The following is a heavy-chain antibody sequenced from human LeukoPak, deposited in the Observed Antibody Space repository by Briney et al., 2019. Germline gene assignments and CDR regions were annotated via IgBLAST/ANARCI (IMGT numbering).Heavy chain of an antibody. Sequence: PSEALSLTCTVSGGSISSSSYYWGWIRQPPGKGLEWIGSTYYSGSTYYNPSLKSRVTISVDTSKNQFSLKLSSVTAADTAVYYCARHRKAKPQNAFDIWGQGTMVTVSS. CDR2: TYYSGST. J-gene: IGHJ3*02. CDR1: GGSISSSSYY. CDR3: ARHRKAKPQNAFDI. D-gene: IGHD1-26*01. V-gene: IGHV4-39*01.